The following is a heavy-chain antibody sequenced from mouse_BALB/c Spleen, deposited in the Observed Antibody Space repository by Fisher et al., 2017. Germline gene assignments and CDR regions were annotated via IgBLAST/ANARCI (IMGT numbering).Heavy chain of an antibody. Sequence: HKFKGKATLTADKSSSTAYMQLSSLASEDSAVYYCAREGGNYDLSCAMDYWGQGTSVTVSS. D-gene: IGHD2-1*01. CDR3: AREGGNYDLSCAMDY. J-gene: IGHJ4*01. V-gene: IGHV1-87*01.